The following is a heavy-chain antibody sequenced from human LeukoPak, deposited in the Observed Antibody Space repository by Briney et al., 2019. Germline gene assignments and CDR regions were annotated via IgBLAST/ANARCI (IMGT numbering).Heavy chain of an antibody. Sequence: SETLSLTCAVYGGSFSGYYWSWIREPPGKGLEWIGEINLSVSTNYNPSLKSRVTISVDTSKNQFSLKLSSVTAADTAVYYCARGRFFYYDSSGYYRHHAFDIWGQGTMVTVSS. V-gene: IGHV4-34*01. J-gene: IGHJ3*02. CDR3: ARGRFFYYDSSGYYRHHAFDI. CDR2: INLSVST. D-gene: IGHD3-22*01. CDR1: GGSFSGYY.